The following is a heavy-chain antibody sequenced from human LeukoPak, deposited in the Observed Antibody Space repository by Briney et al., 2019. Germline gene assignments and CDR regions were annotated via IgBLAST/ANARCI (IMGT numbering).Heavy chain of an antibody. Sequence: PQASVKVSCKVSGYTLTELSMHWVRQAPGKGLEWMGGFDPEDGETIYAQKFQGRVTTTEDTSTDTAYMELSSLRSEDTAVYYCATDLLGYCSSTSCYLRDYWGQGTLVTVSS. CDR3: ATDLLGYCSSTSCYLRDY. J-gene: IGHJ4*02. CDR1: GYTLTELS. V-gene: IGHV1-24*01. D-gene: IGHD2-2*01. CDR2: FDPEDGET.